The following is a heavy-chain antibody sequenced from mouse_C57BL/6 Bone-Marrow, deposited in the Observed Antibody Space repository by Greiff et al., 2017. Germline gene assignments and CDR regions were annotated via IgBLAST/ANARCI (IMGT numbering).Heavy chain of an antibody. CDR1: GYTFTSYW. J-gene: IGHJ1*03. Sequence: QVQLQQPGAELVMPGASVKLSCKASGYTFTSYWMHWVKQSPGQGLEWIGEIDPSDSYTNYNQKFKGKSTLTVDKSSSTAYVQLSSLTSEDSAVYDCAREGRLLLGGYFDVWGTGTTVTVSS. V-gene: IGHV1-69*01. D-gene: IGHD1-1*01. CDR2: IDPSDSYT. CDR3: AREGRLLLGGYFDV.